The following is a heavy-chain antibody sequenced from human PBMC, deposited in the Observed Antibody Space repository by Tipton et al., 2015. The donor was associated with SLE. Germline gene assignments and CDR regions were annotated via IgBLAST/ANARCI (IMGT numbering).Heavy chain of an antibody. CDR3: ARDGVAVPGPYFEF. CDR2: ISSSSSTI. CDR1: GFTFSSYF. D-gene: IGHD6-19*01. V-gene: IGHV3-48*04. Sequence: SLRLSCAASGFTFSSYFMNWVRQAPGKGLEWVSYISSSSSTIYYADSVKGRFTISRDNAKNSLYLQMNSLRAEDTAVYYCARDGVAVPGPYFEFWGRGTLVTVSS. J-gene: IGHJ4*02.